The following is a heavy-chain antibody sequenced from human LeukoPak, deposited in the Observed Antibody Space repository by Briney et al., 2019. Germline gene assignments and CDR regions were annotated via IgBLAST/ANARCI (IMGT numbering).Heavy chain of an antibody. V-gene: IGHV1-2*02. CDR2: INPNSGGT. D-gene: IGHD6-19*01. J-gene: IGHJ4*02. Sequence: ASVKVSCKASGYTFTGYYMHRVRQAPGQGLEWMGWINPNSGGTNYAQKFQGRVTMTRDTSISTAYMELSRLRSDDTAVYYCATSSGIAVAVDYWGQGTLVTVSS. CDR1: GYTFTGYY. CDR3: ATSSGIAVAVDY.